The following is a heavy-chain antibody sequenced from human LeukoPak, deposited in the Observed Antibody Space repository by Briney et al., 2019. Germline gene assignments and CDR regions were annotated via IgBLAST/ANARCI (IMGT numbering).Heavy chain of an antibody. CDR3: AKWGPHYEVIKSSVYYYGMDV. D-gene: IGHD3-22*01. Sequence: GGSLRLSCAASGFTFSSYVMNWVRQAPGKGLEWVSASGSGGSTYYADSVKGRFTISRDNSKNTLFLQMNSLRAEDTAVYYCAKWGPHYEVIKSSVYYYGMDVWGQGTTVTVSS. V-gene: IGHV3-23*01. J-gene: IGHJ6*02. CDR2: SGSGGST. CDR1: GFTFSSYV.